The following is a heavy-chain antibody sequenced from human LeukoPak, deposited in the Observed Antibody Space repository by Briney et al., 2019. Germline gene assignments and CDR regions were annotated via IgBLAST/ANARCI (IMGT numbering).Heavy chain of an antibody. CDR1: GGSISSYY. CDR2: IYTSGST. J-gene: IGHJ6*03. Sequence: SETLSLTCTVSGGSISSYYWSWIRQPPGKGLEWIGYIYTSGSTNYNLSLKSRVTISVDTSKNQFSLKLSSVTAADTAVYYCARRGQQLVHGGYYYYYYMDVWGKGTTVTVSS. D-gene: IGHD6-13*01. V-gene: IGHV4-4*09. CDR3: ARRGQQLVHGGYYYYYYMDV.